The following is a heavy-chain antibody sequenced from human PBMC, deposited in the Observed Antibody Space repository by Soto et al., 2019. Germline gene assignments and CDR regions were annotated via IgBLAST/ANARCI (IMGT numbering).Heavy chain of an antibody. CDR3: ARGDGALDV. D-gene: IGHD3-10*01. Sequence: EVQLVESGGGLVQPGGSLRLSCAASGFIVSSNYMSWVRQAPGKGLEWVSVIYTSRSTYYADSVKGRFTISRDNSKNIVYLQMNSLRAEDTAVYYCARGDGALDVWGQGTLVTVS. V-gene: IGHV3-66*01. CDR2: IYTSRST. CDR1: GFIVSSNY. J-gene: IGHJ3*01.